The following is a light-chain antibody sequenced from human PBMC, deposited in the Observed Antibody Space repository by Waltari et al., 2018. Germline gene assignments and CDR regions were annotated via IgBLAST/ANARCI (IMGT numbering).Light chain of an antibody. J-gene: IGLJ3*02. CDR1: SSDVGNFLL. V-gene: IGLV2-23*01. Sequence: SALXXPXXXXGSPXQSISISCTXXSSDVGNFLLLSWYQQHPGKAPKVIIYEGNKRPSGXXXXXXXSKSGXXASLTXSXXQPDDEADYXXXSXVGXXXXXFGGGTXLTVL. CDR3: XSXVGXXXXX. CDR2: EGN.